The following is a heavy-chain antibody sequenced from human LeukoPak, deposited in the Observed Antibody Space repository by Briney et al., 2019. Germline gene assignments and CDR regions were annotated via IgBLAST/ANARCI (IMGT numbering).Heavy chain of an antibody. D-gene: IGHD3-3*01. CDR1: GFTFSSYW. CDR2: ISPDGSTT. J-gene: IGHJ4*02. V-gene: IGHV3-74*01. Sequence: PGESLRLSCAASGFTFSSYWMHWVRQAPGKGLVWVSRISPDGSTTGHADSVKGRFTTSRDNAKNTLFLQMNSLRAEDTAVYYCTRDFDFSSAIWGQGTLVTVSS. CDR3: TRDFDFSSAI.